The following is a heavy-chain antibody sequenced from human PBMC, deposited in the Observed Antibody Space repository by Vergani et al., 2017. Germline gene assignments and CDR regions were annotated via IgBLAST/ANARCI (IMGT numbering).Heavy chain of an antibody. V-gene: IGHV3-7*01. CDR2: IKRDGTET. Sequence: EVHLEESGGGLVQPGGSLRLSCAASGFTFGDYYMAWIRLAPGKGLDWVASIKRDGTETFYVDSVKGRFTISRDNAKTTLYLQMNSLRNEDRGVYYCANISSGSAPYLLYWGQGTLVTVAS. CDR1: GFTFGDYY. CDR3: ANISSGSAPYLLY. D-gene: IGHD3-22*01. J-gene: IGHJ1*01.